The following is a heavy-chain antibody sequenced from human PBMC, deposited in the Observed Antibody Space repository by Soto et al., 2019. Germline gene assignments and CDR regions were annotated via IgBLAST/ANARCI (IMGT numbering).Heavy chain of an antibody. CDR1: GASISDYY. CDR2: VYVTGTT. Sequence: WETLSLTCTVSGASISDYYWSWIRQPAGQALEWIGRVYVTGTTYFNPSLKSRVTMSVDTSNNQVSPKLSSVTAADSAIYYCARDGEYNSGWYSFDSWGPGTLVTVSS. J-gene: IGHJ5*01. V-gene: IGHV4-4*07. CDR3: ARDGEYNSGWYSFDS. D-gene: IGHD6-19*01.